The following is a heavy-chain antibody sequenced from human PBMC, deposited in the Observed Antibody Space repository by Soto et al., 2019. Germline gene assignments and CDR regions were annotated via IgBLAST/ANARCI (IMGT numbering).Heavy chain of an antibody. Sequence: SETLSLTCTVSGGSISSYYWSWIRQPPGKGLEWIGYIYYSGSTNYNPSLKSRVTISVDTSKNQFSLKLSFVTAADTAVYYCARQHITMVRGVDYWGQGTLVTVSS. V-gene: IGHV4-59*08. D-gene: IGHD3-10*01. J-gene: IGHJ4*02. CDR2: IYYSGST. CDR1: GGSISSYY. CDR3: ARQHITMVRGVDY.